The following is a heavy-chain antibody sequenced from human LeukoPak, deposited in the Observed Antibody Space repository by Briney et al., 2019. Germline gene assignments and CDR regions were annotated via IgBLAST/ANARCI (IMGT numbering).Heavy chain of an antibody. CDR3: AKRLSRGHFGTLIFVF. J-gene: IGHJ4*02. V-gene: IGHV3-23*01. CDR2: ITSTGEST. D-gene: IGHD3/OR15-3a*01. Sequence: GGSLRLSCAATGFTFSDFAVSWVRQSPGKGLEWVSSITSTGESTYYADSVKGRFTISRDNSGSTLHLQMNSLRIEDSAVYYCAKRLSRGHFGTLIFVFWAQGALVTVSS. CDR1: GFTFSDFA.